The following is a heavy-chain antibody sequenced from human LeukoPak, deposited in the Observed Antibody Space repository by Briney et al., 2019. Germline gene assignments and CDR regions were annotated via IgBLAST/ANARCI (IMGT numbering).Heavy chain of an antibody. D-gene: IGHD2/OR15-2a*01. CDR3: AKDVIIHYAPWGSGY. V-gene: IGHV3-23*01. Sequence: GGSLRLSCAASGFTFSSYAMSWVRQAPGKGLEWVSAISGSGGSTYYADSVKGRFTISRDNSKNTLYLQMNSLRAEDTAVHYCAKDVIIHYAPWGSGYWGQGTLVTVSS. CDR2: ISGSGGST. J-gene: IGHJ4*02. CDR1: GFTFSSYA.